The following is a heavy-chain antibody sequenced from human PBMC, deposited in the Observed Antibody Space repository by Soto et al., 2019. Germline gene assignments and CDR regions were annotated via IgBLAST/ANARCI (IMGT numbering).Heavy chain of an antibody. CDR3: ARELIVGPAEYFQD. Sequence: PSETLSLTCTVSGGSISSSSYYWGWIRQPPGKGLEWIGSIYYSGSTYYNPSLKSRVTISVDTSKNQFSLKLSSVTAADTAVYYCARELIVGPAEYFQDWGQGTLVTAPQ. CDR2: IYYSGST. CDR1: GGSISSSSYY. D-gene: IGHD1-26*01. V-gene: IGHV4-39*02. J-gene: IGHJ1*01.